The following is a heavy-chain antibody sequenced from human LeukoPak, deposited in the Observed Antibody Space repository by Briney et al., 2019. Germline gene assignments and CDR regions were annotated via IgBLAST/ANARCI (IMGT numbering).Heavy chain of an antibody. CDR3: ARRSYYDSSGYYYY. D-gene: IGHD3-22*01. V-gene: IGHV4-39*01. CDR1: GGSISGSNYY. J-gene: IGHJ4*02. CDR2: IYYSGST. Sequence: SETLSLTCTVSGGSISGSNYYWGWIRQPPGKGLEWIGSIYYSGSTYYNPSLKSPVTISVDTSKNQFSLKLSSVTAADTAVYYCARRSYYDSSGYYYYWGQGTLVTVSS.